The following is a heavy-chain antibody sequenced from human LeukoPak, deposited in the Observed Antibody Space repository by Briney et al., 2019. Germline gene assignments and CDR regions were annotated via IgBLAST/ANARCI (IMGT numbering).Heavy chain of an antibody. D-gene: IGHD4-17*01. V-gene: IGHV3-23*01. CDR2: ISGSGGRT. J-gene: IGHJ4*02. CDR3: ATPPTVTRNY. CDR1: GFTFSSCA. Sequence: GGSLRLSCAASGFTFSSCAMSWVRQAPGKGLEWVSSISGSGGRTHYTDSVKGRFTISRDNSKNTLYLQINSLRAEDTAVYYCATPPTVTRNYWGQGTLVTVSS.